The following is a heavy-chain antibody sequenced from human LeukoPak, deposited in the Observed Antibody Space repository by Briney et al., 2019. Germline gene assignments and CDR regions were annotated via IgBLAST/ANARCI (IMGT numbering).Heavy chain of an antibody. V-gene: IGHV4-39*01. D-gene: IGHD1-26*01. CDR1: GGSISGSSYY. J-gene: IGHJ4*02. Sequence: SETLSLTCTVSGGSISGSSYYWGWIRQPPGKGLEWIGSIYYSGSTYYNPSLKSRVTISVDTSKNQFSLKLSSVTAADTAVYYCARRVKKGPTIVGATRGFDYWGQGTLVTVSS. CDR3: ARRVKKGPTIVGATRGFDY. CDR2: IYYSGST.